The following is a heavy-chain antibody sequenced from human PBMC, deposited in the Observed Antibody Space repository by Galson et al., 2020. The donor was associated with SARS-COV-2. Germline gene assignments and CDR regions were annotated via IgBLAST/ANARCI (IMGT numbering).Heavy chain of an antibody. D-gene: IGHD2-2*01. CDR2: LSSTGGTS. Sequence: GGSLRLSCSASGFAFSDYAMHWVRQAPGKGLQYVSALSSTGGTSFYADSVSGRFTMSRDNSKNTFYLQMNGLRVEDTAFYYCLAYSSTRHNYWGHGTLVTVSS. CDR1: GFAFSDYA. V-gene: IGHV3-64D*09. J-gene: IGHJ4*01. CDR3: LAYSSTRHNY.